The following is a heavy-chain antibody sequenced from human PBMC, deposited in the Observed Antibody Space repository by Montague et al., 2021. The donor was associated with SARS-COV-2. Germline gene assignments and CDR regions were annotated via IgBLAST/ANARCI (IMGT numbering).Heavy chain of an antibody. CDR2: ISGSGGTT. CDR1: GFTFSSSA. J-gene: IGHJ1*01. V-gene: IGHV3-23*01. D-gene: IGHD3-22*01. Sequence: SLRLSCAASGFTFSSSAMSWVRQAPGKGLEWVSLISGSGGTTYYADSVKGRFTISRDNSKNTVHLQMNSLRVEGTAVYYCAHDSGSSGWFQVDEYFQHWGQGALVTVSS. CDR3: AHDSGSSGWFQVDEYFQH.